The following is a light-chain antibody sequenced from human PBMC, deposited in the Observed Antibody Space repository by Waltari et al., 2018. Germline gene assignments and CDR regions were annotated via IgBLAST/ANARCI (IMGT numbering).Light chain of an antibody. CDR3: QQRSDWPIT. J-gene: IGKJ5*01. CDR2: DTS. Sequence: EIVLTQSPATLSLSPGERATLSCRASEGVADYLAWYLQKPGPAPRLLIYDTSTRATGVPARFSGSGSGTDFTLTITSLEPEDFAVYYCQQRSDWPITFGQGTRLEIK. CDR1: EGVADY. V-gene: IGKV3-11*01.